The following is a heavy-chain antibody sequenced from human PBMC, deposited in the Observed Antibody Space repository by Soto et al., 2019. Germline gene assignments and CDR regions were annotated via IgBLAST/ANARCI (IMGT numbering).Heavy chain of an antibody. Sequence: EVQLVESGGGLVQPGGSLRLSCAASGFTFSSSWMNWVRQAPGKGLEWVANIKEDGSDKHYVDSVEGRFTISRDNAKSSLHLQMNSLRAEDTGVYYCARGAGYVIDYWGQGILVTVSS. D-gene: IGHD5-12*01. V-gene: IGHV3-7*01. CDR2: IKEDGSDK. CDR1: GFTFSSSW. J-gene: IGHJ4*02. CDR3: ARGAGYVIDY.